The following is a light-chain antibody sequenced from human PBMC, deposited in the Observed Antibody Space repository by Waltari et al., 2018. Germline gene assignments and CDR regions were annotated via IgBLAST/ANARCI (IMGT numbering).Light chain of an antibody. V-gene: IGKV2-30*02. CDR1: QSLVHSNGNTY. CDR2: QVS. CDR3: GQGAHLYS. Sequence: DVVMTQSTLSLPITPGQPASISCRSSQSLVHSNGNTYLSWYQQKPGQPPRLLIYQVSNRYSGVPDRFSGSGAGTDFTLKISRVEAEDVGVYYCGQGAHLYSFGQGTKVEIK. J-gene: IGKJ2*03.